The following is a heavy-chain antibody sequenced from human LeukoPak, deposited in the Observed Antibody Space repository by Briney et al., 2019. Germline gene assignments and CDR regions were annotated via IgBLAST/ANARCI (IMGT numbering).Heavy chain of an antibody. CDR2: ISGSGGST. Sequence: GGSLRLSCAASGFTFSSYAMSWVRQAPGKGLEWVSAISGSGGSTYYADSVKGRFTISRDNSKNTLYLQMNSLRAEDTAVYYCAKGVVVVAATLFIPPNDYWGSNTRYYFDYWGQGPRSPSPQ. D-gene: IGHD2-15*01. CDR3: AKGVVVVAATLFIPPNDYWGSNTRYYFDY. V-gene: IGHV3-23*01. CDR1: GFTFSSYA. J-gene: IGHJ4*02.